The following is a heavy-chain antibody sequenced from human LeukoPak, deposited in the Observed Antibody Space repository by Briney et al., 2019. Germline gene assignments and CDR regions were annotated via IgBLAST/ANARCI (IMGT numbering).Heavy chain of an antibody. Sequence: SVKVSCKASGGTFSSYAISWVRQAPGQGLEWMGGIIPVFGTANYAQKFRGRVTITADESTSTAYMELSSLRSEDTAVYYCARSVSGIAVAGSPHFDYWGQGTLVTVSS. CDR1: GGTFSSYA. J-gene: IGHJ4*02. D-gene: IGHD6-19*01. CDR2: IIPVFGTA. CDR3: ARSVSGIAVAGSPHFDY. V-gene: IGHV1-69*13.